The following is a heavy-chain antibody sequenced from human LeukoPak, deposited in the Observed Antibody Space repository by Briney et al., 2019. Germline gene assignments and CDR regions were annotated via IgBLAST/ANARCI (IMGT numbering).Heavy chain of an antibody. D-gene: IGHD4-23*01. V-gene: IGHV4-59*01. CDR2: IYYSGST. CDR3: ARDAISQVTPHNWFDP. Sequence: SETLSLTCTVSGGSISSYYWSWIRQPPGKGLEWIGYIYYSGSTNYNPSLKSRVTISVDTSKNQFSLKLSSVTAADTAVYYCARDAISQVTPHNWFDPWGQGTLVTVSS. J-gene: IGHJ5*02. CDR1: GGSISSYY.